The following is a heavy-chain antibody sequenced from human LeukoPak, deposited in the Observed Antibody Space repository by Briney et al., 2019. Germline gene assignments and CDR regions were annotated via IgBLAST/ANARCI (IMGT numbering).Heavy chain of an antibody. V-gene: IGHV1-8*01. CDR3: ARITYYYDSSGYGPVGWFDP. J-gene: IGHJ5*02. CDR1: VYTFTSYD. D-gene: IGHD3-22*01. CDR2: MNPNSGNT. Sequence: GASVTVSCTASVYTFTSYDINWVRQATGQGLGWMGWMNPNSGNTGYAQKFQGRVTMTRNTSISTAYMELSSLRSEDTAVYYCARITYYYDSSGYGPVGWFDPWGQGTLVTVSS.